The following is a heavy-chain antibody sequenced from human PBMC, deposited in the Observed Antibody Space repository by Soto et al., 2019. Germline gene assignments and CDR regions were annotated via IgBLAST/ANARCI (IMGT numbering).Heavy chain of an antibody. J-gene: IGHJ4*02. Sequence: QVQLVQSGAEVKKPGSSVKVSCKASGGTFSSYTISWVRQAPGQGLEWMGRIIPILGIANYAQKFQGRVTITADKSTSTAYVELSSLRSEDTAVYYCQAKQLAPTRYFDYWGQGTLVTVSS. CDR1: GGTFSSYT. CDR3: QAKQLAPTRYFDY. V-gene: IGHV1-69*02. D-gene: IGHD6-6*01. CDR2: IIPILGIA.